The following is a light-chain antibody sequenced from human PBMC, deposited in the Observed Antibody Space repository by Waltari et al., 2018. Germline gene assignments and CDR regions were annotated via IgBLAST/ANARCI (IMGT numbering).Light chain of an antibody. CDR2: RNN. Sequence: QSVLTQPPSASGTPGQSIAISCSGSTSNSGNNYVYWYQQFPGTAPKPLTYRNNQRPSGVPDRFSGSKSGPSASLAISGLQSEDEADYYCAAWDDSLSGVVFGGGTKVTVL. CDR1: TSNSGNNY. CDR3: AAWDDSLSGVV. J-gene: IGLJ2*01. V-gene: IGLV1-47*01.